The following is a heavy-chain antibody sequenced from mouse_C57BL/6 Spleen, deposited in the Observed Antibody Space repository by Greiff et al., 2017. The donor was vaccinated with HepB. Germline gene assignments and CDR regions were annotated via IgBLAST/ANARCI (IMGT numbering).Heavy chain of an antibody. CDR1: GFSLTSYG. CDR2: IWSDGST. D-gene: IGHD2-3*01. CDR3: ARHGDGYSHWYFDV. V-gene: IGHV2-6-1*01. Sequence: QVQLKESGPGLVAPSQSLSITCTVPGFSLTSYGVHWVRQPPGKGLEWLVVIWSDGSTTYNSALKSRLSISKDNSKSQVFLKMNSLQTDDTAMYYCARHGDGYSHWYFDVWGTGTTVTVSS. J-gene: IGHJ1*03.